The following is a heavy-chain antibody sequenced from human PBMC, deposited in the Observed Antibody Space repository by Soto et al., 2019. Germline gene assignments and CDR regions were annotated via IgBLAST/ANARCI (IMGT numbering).Heavy chain of an antibody. CDR1: GFTFSSYA. CDR3: AIDYYRFNSGYGFIMDV. J-gene: IGHJ6*02. CDR2: ISYDGSNK. D-gene: IGHD5-12*01. V-gene: IGHV3-30-3*01. Sequence: GGSLRLSCAASGFTFSSYAMHWVRQAPGKGLEWVAVISYDGSNKYYADSVKGRFTISRDNSKNTLYLQMNSLRAEDTAVYYCAIDYYRFNSGYGFIMDVWGQGTTVTVSS.